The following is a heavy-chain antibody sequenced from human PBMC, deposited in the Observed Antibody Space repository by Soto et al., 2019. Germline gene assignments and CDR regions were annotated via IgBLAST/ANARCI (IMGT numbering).Heavy chain of an antibody. CDR2: IYYSGST. D-gene: IGHD3-9*01. V-gene: IGHV4-30-4*01. Sequence: QVQLQESGPGLVKPSQTLSLTCTVSGGSISSGDYYWSWIRQPPGKGLEWIGYIYYSGSTYYNPSLKSRVTISVDTSKNQFSLKLSSVTAADTAVYYCAGAPEILTGYYIGRKGGWFDPWGQGTLVTVSS. CDR1: GGSISSGDYY. CDR3: AGAPEILTGYYIGRKGGWFDP. J-gene: IGHJ5*02.